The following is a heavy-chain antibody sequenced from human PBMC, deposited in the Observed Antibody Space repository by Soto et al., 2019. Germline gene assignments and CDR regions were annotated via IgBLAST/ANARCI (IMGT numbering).Heavy chain of an antibody. D-gene: IGHD3-22*01. J-gene: IGHJ4*02. CDR2: IYHSGST. Sequence: PSETLSLTCAVSGGSISSGGYSWSWIRQPPGKGLEWIGYIYHSGSTYYNPSLKSRVTISVDRSKNQFSLKLSSVTAADTAVYYCAAWYYYDSWVSDYWGQGTLVTVSS. CDR1: GGSISSGGYS. V-gene: IGHV4-30-2*01. CDR3: AAWYYYDSWVSDY.